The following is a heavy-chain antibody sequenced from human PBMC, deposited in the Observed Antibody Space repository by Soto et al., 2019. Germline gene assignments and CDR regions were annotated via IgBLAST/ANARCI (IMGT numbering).Heavy chain of an antibody. CDR1: GGSISSSSYY. V-gene: IGHV4-39*01. J-gene: IGHJ5*02. D-gene: IGHD6-13*01. Sequence: SETLSLTCTVSGGSISSSSYYWGWIRHPPGKGLEWIGSIYYSGSTYYNPSLKSRVTISVDTSKNQFSLKLSSVTAADTAVYYCARLTPDSSSWYRGWFDPWGQGTLVTVSS. CDR2: IYYSGST. CDR3: ARLTPDSSSWYRGWFDP.